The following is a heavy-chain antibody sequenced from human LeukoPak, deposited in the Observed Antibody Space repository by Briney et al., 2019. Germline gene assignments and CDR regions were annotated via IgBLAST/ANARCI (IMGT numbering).Heavy chain of an antibody. CDR2: IIPIFGTA. CDR3: ARGGLEELADLDY. Sequence: SVKVSCKASGGTFSSYAISWVRQAPGQGLEWMGGIIPIFGTANYAQKFQGRVTITADESTSTAYMELSSLRSEDTAVYYCARGGLEELADLDYWGQGTLVTVSS. CDR1: GGTFSSYA. V-gene: IGHV1-69*13. D-gene: IGHD1-1*01. J-gene: IGHJ4*02.